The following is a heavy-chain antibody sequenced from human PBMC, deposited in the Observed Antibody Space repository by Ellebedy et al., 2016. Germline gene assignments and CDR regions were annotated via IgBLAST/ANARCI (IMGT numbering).Heavy chain of an antibody. D-gene: IGHD2-15*01. V-gene: IGHV3-23*01. CDR1: GFTFSSYA. CDR3: AKADLPLTPPWMDV. CDR2: ISGSGGST. Sequence: GGSLRLXXAASGFTFSSYAMSWVRQAPGKGLEWVSAISGSGGSTYYADSVKGRFTISRDNSKNTLYLQMNSLRAEDTAVYYCAKADLPLTPPWMDVWGKGTTVTVSS. J-gene: IGHJ6*04.